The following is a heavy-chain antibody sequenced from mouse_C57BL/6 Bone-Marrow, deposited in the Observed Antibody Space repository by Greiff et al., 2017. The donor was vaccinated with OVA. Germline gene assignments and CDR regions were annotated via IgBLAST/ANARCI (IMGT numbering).Heavy chain of an antibody. CDR1: GYTFTSYD. CDR2: IYPRDGST. V-gene: IGHV1-85*01. CDR3: ARFDYDYYYYAMDY. Sequence: VQLQESGPELVKPGASVKLSCKASGYTFTSYDINWVKQRPGQGLEWIGWIYPRDGSTKYNEKFKGKATLTVDTSSSTAYMELHSLTSEDSAVYFCARFDYDYYYYAMDYWGQGTSVTVSS. D-gene: IGHD2-4*01. J-gene: IGHJ4*01.